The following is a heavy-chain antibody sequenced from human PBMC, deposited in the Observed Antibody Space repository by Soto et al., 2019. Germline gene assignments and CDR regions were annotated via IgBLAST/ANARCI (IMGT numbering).Heavy chain of an antibody. V-gene: IGHV4-34*01. CDR1: GGSISSYY. CDR3: ARDKVIVGISDAFDI. CDR2: INHSGST. Sequence: PSETLSLTCTVSGGSISSYYWSWIRQPPGKGLEWIGEINHSGSTNYNPSLKSRVTISVDTSKNQFSLKLSSVTAADTAVYYCARDKVIVGISDAFDIWGQGTMVTVSS. D-gene: IGHD1-26*01. J-gene: IGHJ3*02.